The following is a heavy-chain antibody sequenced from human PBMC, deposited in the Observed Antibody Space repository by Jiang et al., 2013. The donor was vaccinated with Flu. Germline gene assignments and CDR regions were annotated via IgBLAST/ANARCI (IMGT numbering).Heavy chain of an antibody. D-gene: IGHD3-10*01. CDR2: IYTSGST. CDR1: GGSISSGSYY. J-gene: IGHJ4*02. CDR3: ARDFGY. V-gene: IGHV4-61*02. Sequence: GPGLVKPSQTLSLTCTVSGGSISSGSYYWSWIRQPAGKGLEWIGRIYTSGSTNYNPSLKSRVTISVDTSKNQFSLKLSSVTAADTAVYYCARDFGYWGQGTLVTVSS.